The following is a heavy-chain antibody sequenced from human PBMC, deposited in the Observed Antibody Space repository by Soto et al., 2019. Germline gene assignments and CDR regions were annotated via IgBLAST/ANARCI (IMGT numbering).Heavy chain of an antibody. CDR1: GFTFSSYS. V-gene: IGHV3-21*01. CDR2: ISSSSSYI. J-gene: IGHJ5*02. D-gene: IGHD6-13*01. CDR3: ARRAYSSSWYWFDP. Sequence: GGSLRLSCAASGFTFSSYSMNWVSQAPGKGLEWVSSISSSSSYIYYADSVKGRFTISRDNAKNSLYLQMNSLRAEDTAVYYCARRAYSSSWYWFDPWGQGTLVTVSS.